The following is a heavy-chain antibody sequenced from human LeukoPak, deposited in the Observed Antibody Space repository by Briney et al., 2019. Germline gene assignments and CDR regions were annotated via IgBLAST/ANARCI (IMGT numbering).Heavy chain of an antibody. J-gene: IGHJ4*02. V-gene: IGHV4-34*01. Sequence: SETLSLTCAVYGGSFSGYCWSWIRQPPGKGLEWIGEINHSGGTNYNPSLKSRVTISVDTSKNQFSLKLSSVTAADTAVYFCARDTTPYSSGWYDYWGQGTLVTVSS. CDR1: GGSFSGYC. CDR3: ARDTTPYSSGWYDY. D-gene: IGHD6-19*01. CDR2: INHSGGT.